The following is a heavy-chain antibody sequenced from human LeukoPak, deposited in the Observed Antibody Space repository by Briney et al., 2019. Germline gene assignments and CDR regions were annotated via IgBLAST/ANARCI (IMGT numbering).Heavy chain of an antibody. CDR1: GFTFSSYA. D-gene: IGHD6-6*01. V-gene: IGHV3-64D*06. CDR2: ISTNGGNT. CDR3: VKGERIAARPFDY. Sequence: GGSLRLSCSASGFTFSSYAMHWVRQAPGKGLEYVSVISTNGGNTYYTDSVKGRFTISRDNAKNTLYLQMSSPSAEDTAVYYCVKGERIAARPFDYWGQGTLVTVSS. J-gene: IGHJ4*02.